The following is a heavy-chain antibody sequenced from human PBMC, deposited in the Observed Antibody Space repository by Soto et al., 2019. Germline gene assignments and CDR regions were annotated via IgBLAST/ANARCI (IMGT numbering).Heavy chain of an antibody. CDR3: ERQGRPGYWTGGNCYPTFDI. D-gene: IGHD2-15*01. CDR1: GSSMSSSAYY. J-gene: IGHJ3*02. V-gene: IGHV4-39*01. Sequence: QMHLQQSGPGLVKPSETLSLTCTVAGSSMSSSAYYWGWIRQPPGKGLEWIGSVYYTGITDYKSSHESRVSISADTSKNQFSLRLTSLSAADTAIYFCERQGRPGYWTGGNCYPTFDIWGPGTMVTVSS. CDR2: VYYTGIT.